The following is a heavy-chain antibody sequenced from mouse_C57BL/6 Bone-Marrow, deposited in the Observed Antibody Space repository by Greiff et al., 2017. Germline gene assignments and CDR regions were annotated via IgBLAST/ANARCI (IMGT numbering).Heavy chain of an antibody. V-gene: IGHV1-61*01. CDR2: IFPSDSDN. CDR1: GYTITSYW. Sequence: QVQLQQPGPDLVRPASSLKLSCKASGYTITSYWLDWVKQRPGQGLEWIGNIFPSDSDNHYNQTFKDKATFTVDKSSNTAFLQHISLASEDSAVNYYARSNCGRSFDYWGQGTTLTVSS. CDR3: ARSNCGRSFDY. D-gene: IGHD1-1*01. J-gene: IGHJ2*01.